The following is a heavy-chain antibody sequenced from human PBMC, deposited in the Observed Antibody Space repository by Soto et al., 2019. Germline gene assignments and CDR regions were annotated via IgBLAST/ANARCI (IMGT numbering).Heavy chain of an antibody. J-gene: IGHJ6*02. Sequence: VASVKVSCKASGYTFTGYYVHWVRQAPGQGLEWMGWINPNSGGTNYAQKFQGWVTMTRDTSISTAYMELSRLRSDDTAVYYCARGAVAGPIAYYYYGMDVWGQGTTVTAP. CDR1: GYTFTGYY. V-gene: IGHV1-2*04. D-gene: IGHD6-19*01. CDR2: INPNSGGT. CDR3: ARGAVAGPIAYYYYGMDV.